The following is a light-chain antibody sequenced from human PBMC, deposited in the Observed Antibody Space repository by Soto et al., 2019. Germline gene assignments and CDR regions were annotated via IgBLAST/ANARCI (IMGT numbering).Light chain of an antibody. Sequence: EIVVTQSPAPLSVSPGERATLSCRTSQSVDSNLAWYQHKSGQAPRLLIYGAFTRATGVPARFSGSGSGTEFTLTISSLQSEDFAVYFCQQYKSWPPWTFGQGTKVDIK. CDR1: QSVDSN. CDR3: QQYKSWPPWT. V-gene: IGKV3-15*01. J-gene: IGKJ1*01. CDR2: GAF.